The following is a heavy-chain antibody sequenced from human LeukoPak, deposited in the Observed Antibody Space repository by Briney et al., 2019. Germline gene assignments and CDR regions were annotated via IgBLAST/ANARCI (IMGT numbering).Heavy chain of an antibody. V-gene: IGHV3-11*01. D-gene: IGHD2-2*01. CDR2: ISSSGSTI. CDR3: ARVGYCSSTSCYDLDY. J-gene: IGHJ4*02. Sequence: GGSLRLSCAASGFTFSDYYMSWIRQAPGKGLEWVSYISSSGSTIYYADSVKGRFTISRDNAKNSLYLQMNSLRAEDTAAYYCARVGYCSSTSCYDLDYWGQGTLVTVSS. CDR1: GFTFSDYY.